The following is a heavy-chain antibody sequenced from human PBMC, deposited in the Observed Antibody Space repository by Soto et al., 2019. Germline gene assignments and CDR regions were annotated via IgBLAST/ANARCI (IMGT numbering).Heavy chain of an antibody. CDR3: SQSYGHYTIFAY. D-gene: IGHD3-9*01. V-gene: IGHV2-5*01. J-gene: IGHJ4*02. Sequence: SGPTLVNPTQTLTLTCTFSGFSLSTSGVGVGWIRQPPGKALEWLALIYWNDDKRYSPSLKSRLTITKDTSKNQVVLTMTNMDPVDTATYFFSQSYGHYTIFAYWGQGTLVPVSS. CDR2: IYWNDDK. CDR1: GFSLSTSGVG.